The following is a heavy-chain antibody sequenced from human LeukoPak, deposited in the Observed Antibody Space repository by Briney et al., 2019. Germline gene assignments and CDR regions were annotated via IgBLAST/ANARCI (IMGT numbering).Heavy chain of an antibody. CDR2: ISAYNGNT. J-gene: IGHJ5*02. V-gene: IGHV1-18*01. Sequence: GASVKVSCKASGYTFTSYGISWVRQAPGQGLEWMGWISAYNGNTNYAQKLQGRVTMTTDTSTSTAYMELRSLRSDDTAVYYCARDQQWLVRSWFDPWGRGTLVTVSS. CDR3: ARDQQWLVRSWFDP. D-gene: IGHD6-19*01. CDR1: GYTFTSYG.